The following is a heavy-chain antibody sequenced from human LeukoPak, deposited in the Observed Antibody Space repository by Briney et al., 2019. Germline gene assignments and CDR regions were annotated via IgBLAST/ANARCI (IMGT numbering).Heavy chain of an antibody. V-gene: IGHV4-39*01. J-gene: IGHJ4*02. CDR1: GDSISSSSFY. Sequence: PSETLSLTCIVSGDSISSSSFYWGWIRQPPGEELEWIGNIYYSATTHHNPSLKSRVTMSIDRTKNQFSLKLSSVTAADTAVYYCARRYYYDSSGYYYHFDYWGQGTLVTVSS. D-gene: IGHD3-22*01. CDR3: ARRYYYDSSGYYYHFDY. CDR2: IYYSATT.